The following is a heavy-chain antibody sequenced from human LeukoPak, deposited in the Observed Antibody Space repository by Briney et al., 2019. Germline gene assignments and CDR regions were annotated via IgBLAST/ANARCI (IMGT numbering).Heavy chain of an antibody. V-gene: IGHV3-23*01. Sequence: PGGSLRLSCAASGFTFSNYAMTWVRQPPGKGLEWVSAISANGRNTYYADSVKGRFTVSRDNSKNTLFLQMTSLRAEDTAVYYWAEGKGGYSSDGWGQGTMVTVSS. CDR2: ISANGRNT. CDR3: AEGKGGYSSDG. CDR1: GFTFSNYA. D-gene: IGHD3-10*01. J-gene: IGHJ3*01.